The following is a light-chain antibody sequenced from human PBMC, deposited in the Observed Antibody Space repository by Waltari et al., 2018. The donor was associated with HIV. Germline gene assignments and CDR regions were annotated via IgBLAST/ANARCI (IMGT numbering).Light chain of an antibody. J-gene: IGLJ2*01. Sequence: QSVLTQSPSASGTPGQRVIISCSGSSSNIGGRNYVNWYQLLPGTAPQLLIYKNNQRPSVVPDRFSGSKSGTSASLAISGLRSEDEADYYCAAWDDSLNGVVFGGGTKLTVL. CDR1: SSNIGGRNY. CDR3: AAWDDSLNGVV. V-gene: IGLV1-47*01. CDR2: KNN.